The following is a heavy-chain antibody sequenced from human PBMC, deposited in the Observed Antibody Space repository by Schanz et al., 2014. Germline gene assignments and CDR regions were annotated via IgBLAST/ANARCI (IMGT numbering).Heavy chain of an antibody. CDR1: GGTLDTYK. CDR3: ARAGRGYAYPLNSHPMDV. J-gene: IGHJ6*02. Sequence: QDQLLQSGAAVKKPGSSVRVSCKASGGTLDTYKIAWVRQVPGQGLEWMGRIIPFLAVSNYAQDFQGRVTFTADRATSTVHMDLRSLRSEDTCLYYCARAGRGYAYPLNSHPMDVWGQGNAVIVS. CDR2: IIPFLAVS. V-gene: IGHV1-69*02. D-gene: IGHD3-16*01.